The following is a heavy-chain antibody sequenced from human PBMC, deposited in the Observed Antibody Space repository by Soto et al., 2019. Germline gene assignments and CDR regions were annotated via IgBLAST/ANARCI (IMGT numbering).Heavy chain of an antibody. J-gene: IGHJ6*02. CDR3: ARPTPDILTGAPSPTSYYGFDV. Sequence: QVRLVESGGGVVQPGTSLRLSCAASAFTFSSYGMHWVRQAPGKGLEWVAFIWYDGTNRYYGDSVKGRFTISRDNSKSTLYLQMNGLRAEDTAVYYCARPTPDILTGAPSPTSYYGFDVWGQGTTVTVSS. CDR1: AFTFSSYG. D-gene: IGHD3-9*01. CDR2: IWYDGTNR. V-gene: IGHV3-33*01.